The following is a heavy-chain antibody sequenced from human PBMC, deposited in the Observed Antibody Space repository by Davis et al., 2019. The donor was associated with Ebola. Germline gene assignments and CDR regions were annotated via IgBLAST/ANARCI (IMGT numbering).Heavy chain of an antibody. CDR1: GFTFSSYW. V-gene: IGHV3-23*01. J-gene: IGHJ5*02. CDR3: AKGGGTSSSDFRRT. Sequence: GGSLRLSCAASGFTFSSYWMSWVRQAPGKGLEWVSGISDNGGSAHYADSVKGRFTISRDNSRNTLSLQMNSLRAEDTAVYYCAKGGGTSSSDFRRTWGQGTLVTVSS. D-gene: IGHD6-6*01. CDR2: ISDNGGSA.